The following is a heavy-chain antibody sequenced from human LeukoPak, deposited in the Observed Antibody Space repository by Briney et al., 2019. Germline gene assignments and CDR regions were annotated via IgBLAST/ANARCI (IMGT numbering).Heavy chain of an antibody. Sequence: PRASVKVSCKASGYTFTSYDINWVRQATGQGLEWMGWMNPNSGNRGYAQKFQGRVTMTRNTSISTAYMELSSLRSDDTAVYYCASGSEWVYGSGRGWFDPWGQGTLVTVSS. J-gene: IGHJ5*02. CDR2: MNPNSGNR. D-gene: IGHD3-10*01. CDR3: ASGSEWVYGSGRGWFDP. V-gene: IGHV1-8*01. CDR1: GYTFTSYD.